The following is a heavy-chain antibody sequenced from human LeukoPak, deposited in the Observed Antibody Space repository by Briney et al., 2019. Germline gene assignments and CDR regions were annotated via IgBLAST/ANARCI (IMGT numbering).Heavy chain of an antibody. D-gene: IGHD5-24*01. J-gene: IGHJ4*02. V-gene: IGHV4-39*02. CDR1: GASISSSSHY. CDR3: ARGGQEGYNYPYFDY. CDR2: IHYTGST. Sequence: SETLSLTCSVSGASISSSSHYWGWIRQPPGKGLEWIGSIHYTGSTYYNPSLKSRVTISVDTSKNHFYLKLTSVTAADAAVYYCARGGQEGYNYPYFDYWDQGTLVTVSS.